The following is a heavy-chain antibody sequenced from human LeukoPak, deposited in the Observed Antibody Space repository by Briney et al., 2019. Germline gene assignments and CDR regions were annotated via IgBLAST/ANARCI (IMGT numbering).Heavy chain of an antibody. V-gene: IGHV1-2*02. CDR2: INPNSGGT. D-gene: IGHD3-22*01. J-gene: IGHJ4*02. CDR1: GYTFTGYY. Sequence: GASVKVSCKASGYTFTGYYMHWVRQAPGQGLEWMGWINPNSGGTNYAQKFQGRVTMTRDTSISTAYMELSRLRSDDTAVYYCARDQGDYYDSSGPLHYWGQGTLVTVSS. CDR3: ARDQGDYYDSSGPLHY.